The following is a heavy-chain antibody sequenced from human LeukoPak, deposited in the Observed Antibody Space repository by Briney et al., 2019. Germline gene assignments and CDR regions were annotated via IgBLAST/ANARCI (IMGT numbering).Heavy chain of an antibody. Sequence: PSETLSLTCTVSGGSISSSSDYWRWLRQAPGKGLEWTGSLYYHENTYYNSSLKSRVTISVYKSKSQFSLKLSSVTAADTAVYYCAGSLSMVRYYLDYWGQGTLVTVSS. D-gene: IGHD3-10*01. CDR3: AGSLSMVRYYLDY. J-gene: IGHJ4*02. CDR1: GGSISSSSDY. V-gene: IGHV4-39*07. CDR2: LYYHENT.